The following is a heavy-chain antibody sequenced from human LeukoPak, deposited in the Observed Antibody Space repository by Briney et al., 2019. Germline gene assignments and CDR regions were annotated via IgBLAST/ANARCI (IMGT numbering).Heavy chain of an antibody. CDR3: ARDLPVAGTSGFPFDH. J-gene: IGHJ4*02. V-gene: IGHV1-18*01. CDR1: GYTLTSYG. Sequence: ASVKVSCKASGYTLTSYGISWVRQAPGQGLEWMGWISAYNGNTNYAQKLQGRVTMTTDTSTSTAYMELRSLRSDDTAVYYCARDLPVAGTSGFPFDHWGQGTLVTVSS. D-gene: IGHD6-19*01. CDR2: ISAYNGNT.